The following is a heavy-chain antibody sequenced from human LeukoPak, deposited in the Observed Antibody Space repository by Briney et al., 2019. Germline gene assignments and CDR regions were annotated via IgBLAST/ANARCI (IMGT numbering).Heavy chain of an antibody. D-gene: IGHD3-3*01. CDR2: IKQDGSEK. V-gene: IGHV3-7*03. CDR3: ARDKLPYYDFWSGPAGGMDV. J-gene: IGHJ6*02. Sequence: GGSLRLSCATSGFTFSSYWMSWVRQAPGKGLEWVANIKQDGSEKYYVDSVKGRFTISRDNAKNSLYLQMNSLRAEDTAVYYCARDKLPYYDFWSGPAGGMDVWGQGTTVTVSS. CDR1: GFTFSSYW.